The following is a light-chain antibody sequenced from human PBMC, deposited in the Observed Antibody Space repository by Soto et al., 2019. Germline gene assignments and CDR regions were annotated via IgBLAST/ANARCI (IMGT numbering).Light chain of an antibody. CDR2: EVS. Sequence: QSVLTQPVSVSGSPGQSITISCTGTSSDVGGYNYVSWYQQHPGKAPKLMIYEVSNRPSGVSNRFSGSKSGNTASLTISGLQAEDEADYYCSSYTSSSTGVFGTGTRSPS. CDR1: SSDVGGYNY. J-gene: IGLJ1*01. V-gene: IGLV2-14*01. CDR3: SSYTSSSTGV.